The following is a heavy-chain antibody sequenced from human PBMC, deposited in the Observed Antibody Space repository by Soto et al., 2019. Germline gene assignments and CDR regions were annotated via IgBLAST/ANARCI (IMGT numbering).Heavy chain of an antibody. J-gene: IGHJ6*03. D-gene: IGHD6-6*01. V-gene: IGHV3-21*01. CDR1: GGTPRRFR. CDR2: ILSSGGSI. CDR3: VRDSGEQLVRRGFYYYYIDV. Sequence: AGGDLRHPRGASGGTPRRFRFLLGRPAPGKREGWGSFILSSGGSIYYADSVKGRFTISRDNAKNSLYLQMNSLKDEDTAVYYCVRDSGEQLVRRGFYYYYIDVWGKGTTVTVPS.